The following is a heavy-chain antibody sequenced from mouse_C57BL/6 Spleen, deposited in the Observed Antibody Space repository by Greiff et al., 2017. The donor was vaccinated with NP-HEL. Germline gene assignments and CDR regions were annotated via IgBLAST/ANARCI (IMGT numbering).Heavy chain of an antibody. J-gene: IGHJ2*01. CDR3: ARNRYYFDD. V-gene: IGHV1-82*01. CDR2: IYPGDGDT. Sequence: QVQLKESGPELVKPGASVKISCKASGYAFSSSWMNWVKQWPGKGLEWIGRIYPGDGDTNYNGKVKGKATLTADKSASTAYMQLSSLTSEDSAVYFCARNRYYFDDWGQGTTLTVSS. CDR1: GYAFSSSW.